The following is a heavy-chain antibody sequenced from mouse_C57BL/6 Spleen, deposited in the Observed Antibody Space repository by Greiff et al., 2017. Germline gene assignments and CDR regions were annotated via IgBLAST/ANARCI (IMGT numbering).Heavy chain of an antibody. V-gene: IGHV1-76*01. Sequence: QVQLKQSGAELVRPGASVKLSCKASGYTFTDYYINWVKQRPGQGLEWIARIYPGSGNTYYNEKFKGKATLTAEKSSSTAYMQLSSLTSEDSAVYFCARYDYSNFFDYWGQGTTLTVSS. CDR1: GYTFTDYY. CDR3: ARYDYSNFFDY. J-gene: IGHJ2*01. D-gene: IGHD2-5*01. CDR2: IYPGSGNT.